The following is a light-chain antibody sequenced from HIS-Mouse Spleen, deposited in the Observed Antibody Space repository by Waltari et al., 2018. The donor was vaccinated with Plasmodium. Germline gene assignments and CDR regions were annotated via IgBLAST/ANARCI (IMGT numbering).Light chain of an antibody. J-gene: IGLJ2*01. Sequence: QSALTQPPSASGSPAQSVPISSTGTSRDVGGYNYVPWSQQHPGKAPKLMIYEVSKRPSGVPDRFSGSKSGNTASLTVAGLQAEDEADYYCSSYAGSNNLVFGGGTKLTVL. CDR3: SSYAGSNNLV. CDR2: EVS. CDR1: SRDVGGYNY. V-gene: IGLV2-8*01.